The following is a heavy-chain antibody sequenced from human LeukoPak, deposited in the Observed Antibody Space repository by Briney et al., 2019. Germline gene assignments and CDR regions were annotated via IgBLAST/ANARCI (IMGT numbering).Heavy chain of an antibody. V-gene: IGHV3-30*18. CDR1: GFTFSSYG. CDR2: ISYDGSNK. D-gene: IGHD6-19*01. J-gene: IGHJ4*02. CDR3: AKVAVAGRGFDY. Sequence: GGSLRLSCAASGFTFSSYGMHWVRQAPGKGLEWVAVISYDGSNKYYADSVKGRFTISRDNSKNTLYLQMNSLRAEDTAVYYCAKVAVAGRGFDYWGQGTLVTVFS.